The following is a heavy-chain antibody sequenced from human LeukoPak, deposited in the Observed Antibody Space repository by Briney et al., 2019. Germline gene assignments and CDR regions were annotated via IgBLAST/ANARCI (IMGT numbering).Heavy chain of an antibody. CDR2: ISSSSSYI. D-gene: IGHD3-9*01. CDR1: GFTFSSYS. CDR3: VKDLKAGGILTV. J-gene: IGHJ4*02. Sequence: PGGSLRLSCAASGFTFSSYSMNWVRQAPGKGLEWVSSISSSSSYIYYADSVKGRFTISRDNAKNFLFLQMNSLRVEDTALYYCVKDLKAGGILTVWGEGTLVTVSS. V-gene: IGHV3-21*04.